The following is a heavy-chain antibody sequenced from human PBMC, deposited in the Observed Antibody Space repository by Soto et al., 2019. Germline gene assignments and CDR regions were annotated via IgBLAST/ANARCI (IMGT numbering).Heavy chain of an antibody. CDR1: GFTFTSSA. J-gene: IGHJ4*02. V-gene: IGHV1-58*01. Sequence: QMQLVQSGPEVKKPGTSVKVSCKASGFTFTSSAVQWVRQARGQRLEWIGWIVVGSGNTNYAQKFQERVTITRDMFTSTAYMELSSLRSEDTAVYYCAAAGSEAVAALDYWGQGTLVTVSS. CDR2: IVVGSGNT. CDR3: AAAGSEAVAALDY. D-gene: IGHD6-19*01.